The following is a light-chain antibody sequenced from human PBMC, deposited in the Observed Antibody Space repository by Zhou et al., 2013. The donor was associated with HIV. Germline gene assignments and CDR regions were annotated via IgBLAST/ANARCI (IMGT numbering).Light chain of an antibody. V-gene: IGKV1-33*01. J-gene: IGKJ4*01. CDR1: QNINNW. Sequence: DIQMTQSPSTLSASIGDRVTITCRASQNINNWLAWYQQKPGKAPKLLIYQAFNLESGVPSRFSGSGSGTDFTFTISTLQPEDIATYYCQHYDNLPLTFGGGTKVEIK. CDR2: QAF. CDR3: QHYDNLPLT.